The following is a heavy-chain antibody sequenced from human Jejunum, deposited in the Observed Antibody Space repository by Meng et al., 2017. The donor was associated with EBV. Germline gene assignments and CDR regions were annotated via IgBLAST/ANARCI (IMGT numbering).Heavy chain of an antibody. CDR1: GYTFTNYG. CDR3: TILSHCDGGICYSYDY. Sequence: VPLAQPGAGVKGPGATVKVSCKASGYTFTNYGVSWVRQAPGQGLEWMGWISAYNGNTDYAQKLQGRVTMTTDTPTSTAYMELRSLRSDDTAVYYCTILSHCDGGICYSYDYWGQGTLVTVSS. D-gene: IGHD2-15*01. CDR2: ISAYNGNT. J-gene: IGHJ4*02. V-gene: IGHV1-18*01.